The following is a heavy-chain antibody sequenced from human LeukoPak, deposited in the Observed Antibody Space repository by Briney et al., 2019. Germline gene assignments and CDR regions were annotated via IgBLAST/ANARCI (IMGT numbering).Heavy chain of an antibody. CDR2: ISSNGGST. Sequence: GGSLRLSCAASGFTFSSYAMHWVRQAPGKGLEYVSAISSNGGSTYYANSVKGRFTISRDNSKNTLYLQMGSLRAEDMAVYYCARGGLGTPHYMDVWGKGTSVTVSS. J-gene: IGHJ6*03. CDR1: GFTFSSYA. V-gene: IGHV3-64*01. CDR3: ARGGLGTPHYMDV. D-gene: IGHD1-1*01.